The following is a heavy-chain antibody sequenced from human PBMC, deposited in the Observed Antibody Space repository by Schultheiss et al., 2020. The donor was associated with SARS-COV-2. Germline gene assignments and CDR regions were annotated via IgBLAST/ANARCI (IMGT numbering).Heavy chain of an antibody. J-gene: IGHJ5*02. CDR1: GYTFTSYD. V-gene: IGHV1-8*01. Sequence: ASVKVSCKASGYTFTSYDINWVRQATGQGLEWMGWMNPNSGNTGYAQKFQGRVTMTRNTSISTAYMELSSLRSEDTAVYYCARGSPLLWFGELLYGGGNWFDPWGQGTLVTVSS. D-gene: IGHD3-10*01. CDR3: ARGSPLLWFGELLYGGGNWFDP. CDR2: MNPNSGNT.